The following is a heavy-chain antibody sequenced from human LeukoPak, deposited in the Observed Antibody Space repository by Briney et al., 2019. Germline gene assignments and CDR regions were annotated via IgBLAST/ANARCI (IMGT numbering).Heavy chain of an antibody. V-gene: IGHV3-21*01. CDR1: GFTFSSYS. CDR3: AKSEMGSSSWFGFGFSYYYYMDV. CDR2: ISSSSSYI. Sequence: GGSLRLSCAASGFTFSSYSMNWVRQAPGKGLEWVSSISSSSSYIYYADSVKGRFTISRDNSKNTLYLQMNSLRAEDTAVYYCAKSEMGSSSWFGFGFSYYYYMDVWGKGTTVTISS. D-gene: IGHD6-13*01. J-gene: IGHJ6*03.